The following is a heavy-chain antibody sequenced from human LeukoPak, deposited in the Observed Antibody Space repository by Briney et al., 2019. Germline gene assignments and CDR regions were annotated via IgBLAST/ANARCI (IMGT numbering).Heavy chain of an antibody. CDR1: GGTFSSYA. J-gene: IGHJ4*02. CDR3: AWGYYYDSSGYSYDY. D-gene: IGHD3-22*01. Sequence: GASVKVSCKASGGTFSSYAISWVRQAPGQGLERMGGIIPIFGTANYAQKFQGRVTITTDESTSTAYMGLSSLRSEDTAVYYCAWGYYYDSSGYSYDYWGQGTLVTVSS. CDR2: IIPIFGTA. V-gene: IGHV1-69*05.